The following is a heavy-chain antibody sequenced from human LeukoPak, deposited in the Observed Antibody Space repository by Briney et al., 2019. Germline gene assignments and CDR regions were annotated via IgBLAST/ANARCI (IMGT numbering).Heavy chain of an antibody. J-gene: IGHJ3*02. V-gene: IGHV3-33*01. CDR1: GFTFSSYG. CDR2: IWYDGSNK. CDR3: ARYNWNDANAFAI. Sequence: GGSLRLSCAASGFTFSSYGMHWVRQAPGKGLEWVAVIWYDGSNKFYADSVKGRFTISRDNSKNTLYLQMNSLRAEDTAVYYCARYNWNDANAFAIWGQRTMVTVSS. D-gene: IGHD1-20*01.